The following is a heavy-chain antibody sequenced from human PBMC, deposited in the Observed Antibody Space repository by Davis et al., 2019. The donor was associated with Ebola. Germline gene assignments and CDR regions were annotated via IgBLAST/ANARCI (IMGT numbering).Heavy chain of an antibody. Sequence: SETLSLTCTVSGDSMSRYNWGWIRQPPGKGLEWIGEINHSGSTNYNPSLKSRVTISVDTSKNQFSLKLSSVTAADTAVYYCARANYDFWSGYYLYYYYGMDVWGQGTTVTVSS. CDR2: INHSGST. J-gene: IGHJ6*02. CDR1: GDSMSRYN. D-gene: IGHD3-3*01. CDR3: ARANYDFWSGYYLYYYYGMDV. V-gene: IGHV4-34*01.